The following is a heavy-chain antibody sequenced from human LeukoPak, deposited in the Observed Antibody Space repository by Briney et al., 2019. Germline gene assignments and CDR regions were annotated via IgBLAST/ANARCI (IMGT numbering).Heavy chain of an antibody. CDR3: ARGKSGYDPIDY. CDR2: IRYDGSKK. CDR1: GFTFSSHG. V-gene: IGHV3-33*01. D-gene: IGHD5-12*01. J-gene: IGHJ4*02. Sequence: GGSLRLSCAASGFTFSSHGMHWVRQAPGKGLEWVATIRYDGSKKWYAESVRGRFTISRDDSKNTLFLQMNNLRVADTAVYYCARGKSGYDPIDYWGQGTLVTVSS.